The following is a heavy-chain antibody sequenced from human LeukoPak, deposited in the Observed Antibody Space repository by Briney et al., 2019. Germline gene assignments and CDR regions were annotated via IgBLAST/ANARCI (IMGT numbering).Heavy chain of an antibody. V-gene: IGHV1-18*01. J-gene: IGHJ4*02. CDR1: GYTFTSYG. CDR2: ISAYNGNT. Sequence: ASVNVSCKASGYTFTSYGISWVRQAPGQGLEWMGWISAYNGNTNYAQKLQGRVTMTTDTSTSTAYMEQRSLRSDDTAVYYCARDHTGYYYFDYWGQGTLVTVSS. D-gene: IGHD3-9*01. CDR3: ARDHTGYYYFDY.